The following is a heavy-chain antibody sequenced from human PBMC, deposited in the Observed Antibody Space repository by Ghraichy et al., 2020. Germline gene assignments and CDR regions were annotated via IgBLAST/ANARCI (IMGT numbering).Heavy chain of an antibody. Sequence: GGSLRLSCAASGFTFSSYAMSWVRQAPGKGLEWVSVISGSGGSTYYADSVKGRFTISRDNSKNTLYLQMNSLRAEDTAVYYCASMGCSGGSCYSYYYYYYMDVWGKGTTVTVSS. J-gene: IGHJ6*03. CDR3: ASMGCSGGSCYSYYYYYYMDV. CDR2: ISGSGGST. V-gene: IGHV3-23*01. D-gene: IGHD2-15*01. CDR1: GFTFSSYA.